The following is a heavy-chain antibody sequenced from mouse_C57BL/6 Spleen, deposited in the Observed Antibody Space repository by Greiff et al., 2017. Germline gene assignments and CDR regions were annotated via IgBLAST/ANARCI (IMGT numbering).Heavy chain of an antibody. CDR3: ARWGRSDVGYYAMDY. CDR2: IYPGDGDT. V-gene: IGHV1-82*01. CDR1: GYAFSSSW. Sequence: QVQLQQSGPELVKPGASVKISCKASGYAFSSSWLNWVKQRPGKGLEWIGRIYPGDGDTNYNGKFKGKATLTADKSSSTAYMQLSSLTSEDSAVYFCARWGRSDVGYYAMDYWGQGTSVTVSS. J-gene: IGHJ4*01.